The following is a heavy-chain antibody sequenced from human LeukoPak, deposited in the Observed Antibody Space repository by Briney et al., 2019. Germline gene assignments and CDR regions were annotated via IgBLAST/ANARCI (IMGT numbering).Heavy chain of an antibody. V-gene: IGHV3-7*01. J-gene: IGHJ6*03. Sequence: QSGGSLRLSCAASGFTFSSYWMSWVRQAPGKGLEWVANIKQDGGEKYYVDSVKGRFTISRDNAKNSLYLQMNSLRVEDTAVYYCARDPLGLRIPMDVWGKGTTVTVSS. CDR1: GFTFSSYW. CDR2: IKQDGGEK. D-gene: IGHD1-26*01. CDR3: ARDPLGLRIPMDV.